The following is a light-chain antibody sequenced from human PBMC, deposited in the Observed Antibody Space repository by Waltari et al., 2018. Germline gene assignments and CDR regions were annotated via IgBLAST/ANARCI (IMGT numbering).Light chain of an antibody. CDR3: QAWDTDIVV. CDR2: EDK. V-gene: IGLV3-1*01. J-gene: IGLJ2*01. Sequence: SYELTQPPSVSVSPGQTVSITCTGHKLGDKYTAWYQQKPGQAPVLVIYEDKKRPSGSPWRVSGPNSGNTATLTISETQAVDEADYYCQAWDTDIVVFGGGTKLTVL. CDR1: KLGDKY.